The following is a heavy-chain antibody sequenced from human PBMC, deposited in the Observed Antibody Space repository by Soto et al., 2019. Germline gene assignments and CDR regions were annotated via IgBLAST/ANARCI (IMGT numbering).Heavy chain of an antibody. Sequence: GGSLRLSCAAAGFNCSSYWMSWVRQDPGKGLEWVAFISNDGSNKYYADSVKGRFTISRDNSKNTLYLQINSLRVEDTAVYYCARDDDRPDNALDIWGQGTMVTVSS. D-gene: IGHD3-22*01. CDR2: ISNDGSNK. J-gene: IGHJ3*02. V-gene: IGHV3-30*03. CDR1: GFNCSSYW. CDR3: ARDDDRPDNALDI.